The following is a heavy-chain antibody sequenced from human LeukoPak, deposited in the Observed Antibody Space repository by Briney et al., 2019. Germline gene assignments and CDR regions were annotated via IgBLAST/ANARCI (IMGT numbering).Heavy chain of an antibody. CDR1: GFTVSYNY. CDR3: ARSYSSESSGWYRPVDC. Sequence: PGGSLRLSCAASGFTVSYNYINWVRQAPGKGLEWVSVIYYSGTTYYADSVKGRFTISKDNSKNTVYLEMNSLRAEDTAVYYCARSYSSESSGWYRPVDCWGQGTLVTVSS. J-gene: IGHJ4*02. V-gene: IGHV3-53*01. CDR2: IYYSGTT. D-gene: IGHD3-22*01.